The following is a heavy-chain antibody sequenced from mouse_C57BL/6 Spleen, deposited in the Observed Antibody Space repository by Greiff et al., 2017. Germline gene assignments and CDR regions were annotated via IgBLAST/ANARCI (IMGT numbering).Heavy chain of an antibody. CDR1: GFNIKDYY. Sequence: EVQLQQSGAELVRPGASVKLSCTASGFNIKDYYMHWVKQRPEQGLEWIGRIEPEDGDTEYAPKFQGKATMTADTSSNTAYLQLSSLTSEDTAVYYCTTGGSSPWFAYWGQGTLVTVSA. CDR2: IEPEDGDT. D-gene: IGHD1-1*01. V-gene: IGHV14-1*01. CDR3: TTGGSSPWFAY. J-gene: IGHJ3*01.